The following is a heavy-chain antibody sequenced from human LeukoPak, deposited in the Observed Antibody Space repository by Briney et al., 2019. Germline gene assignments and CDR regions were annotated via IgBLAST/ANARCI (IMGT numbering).Heavy chain of an antibody. CDR3: ARGEGQQLVWIRFDP. CDR1: GYTFTGYS. D-gene: IGHD6-13*01. Sequence: ASVTVSCTASGYTFTGYSMHWVRQAPGQGLEWMGRINPNSGVTNYAQKFQGRVTMTRDTSISTAYMELSRLRSDDTAVYFCARGEGQQLVWIRFDPWGQGTLVTVSS. V-gene: IGHV1-2*06. CDR2: INPNSGVT. J-gene: IGHJ5*02.